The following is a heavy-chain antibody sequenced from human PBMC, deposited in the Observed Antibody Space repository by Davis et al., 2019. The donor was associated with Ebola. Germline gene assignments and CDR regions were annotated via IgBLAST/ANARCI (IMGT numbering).Heavy chain of an antibody. CDR3: ARDSLLWFGELLSRRYYYYGMDV. Sequence: PGGSLRLSCAASGFTFDDYAMHWVRQAPGKGLEWVANIKQDGSEKYYVDSVKGRFTISRDNAKNSLYLQMNSLRAEDTAVYYCARDSLLWFGELLSRRYYYYGMDVWGQGTTVTVSS. CDR2: IKQDGSEK. J-gene: IGHJ6*02. V-gene: IGHV3-7*03. D-gene: IGHD3-10*01. CDR1: GFTFDDYA.